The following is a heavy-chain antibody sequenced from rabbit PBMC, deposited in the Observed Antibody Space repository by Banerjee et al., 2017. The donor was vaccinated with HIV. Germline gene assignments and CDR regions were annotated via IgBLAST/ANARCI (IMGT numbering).Heavy chain of an antibody. V-gene: IGHV1S45*01. D-gene: IGHD4-1*01. CDR1: GADFSSYA. Sequence: QEQLEESGGGLVKPGGTLTLSCKGSGADFSSYAISWVRQAPGKGLEWIAYRYPDYGITDYASWATGRFTISKTSSTTVTLQMTSLTAADTATYFCARDLAGVIGWNFGLWGPGTLVTVS. CDR2: RYPDYGIT. J-gene: IGHJ4*01. CDR3: ARDLAGVIGWNFGL.